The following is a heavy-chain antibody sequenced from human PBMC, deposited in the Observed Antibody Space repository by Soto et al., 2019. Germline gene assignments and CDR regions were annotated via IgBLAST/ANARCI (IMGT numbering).Heavy chain of an antibody. CDR3: ARGFSNSVTTRFDS. D-gene: IGHD4-4*01. CDR1: GESFSGYY. V-gene: IGHV4-34*01. J-gene: IGHJ4*02. Sequence: VHLQQLGAGLLRPSETLSLTCIVSGESFSGYYWSWIRQSPDKGLVWIGEVYGSGETNYNPSLKSRISISEDPSKNQFSLRMTSMTAADTAVYYCARGFSNSVTTRFDSWGQGTLVTVSS. CDR2: VYGSGET.